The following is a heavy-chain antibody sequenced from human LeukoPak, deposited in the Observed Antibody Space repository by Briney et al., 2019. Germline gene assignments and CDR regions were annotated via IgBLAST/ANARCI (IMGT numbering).Heavy chain of an antibody. CDR2: IYHSGST. Sequence: PSETLSLTCAVSGGSISSGGYSWSWIRQPPGKGLEWIGYIYHSGSTYYNPSLKSRVTISVDRSKNQFSLKLSSVTAADTAVYFCARALGSYTGYDYSWFDPWGQGTLVTVSS. V-gene: IGHV4-30-2*01. CDR3: ARALGSYTGYDYSWFDP. CDR1: GGSISSGGYS. J-gene: IGHJ5*02. D-gene: IGHD5-12*01.